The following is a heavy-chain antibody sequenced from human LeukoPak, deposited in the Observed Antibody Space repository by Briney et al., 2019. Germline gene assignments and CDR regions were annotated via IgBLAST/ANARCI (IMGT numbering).Heavy chain of an antibody. CDR2: ISSSSSTI. J-gene: IGHJ5*02. D-gene: IGHD3-10*01. Sequence: GGSLRLSCAASGFTFSSYSMNWVRQAPGKGLEWVSYISSSSSTIYYADSVKGRFTISRDNAKNSLYLQMNSLRDEDTAVYYCARGGMRLITMVRGIYNWFDPWGQGTLVTVSS. CDR1: GFTFSSYS. V-gene: IGHV3-48*02. CDR3: ARGGMRLITMVRGIYNWFDP.